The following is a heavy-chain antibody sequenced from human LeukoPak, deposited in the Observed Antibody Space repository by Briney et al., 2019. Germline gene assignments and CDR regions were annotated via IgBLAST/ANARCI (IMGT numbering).Heavy chain of an antibody. CDR1: GGSISSSSYY. Sequence: SETLSLTCTVSGGSISSSSYYWGWIRQPPGKGLEWIGSIYYSGSTYYNPSLKSRVTISVDTSKNQFSLKLSSVTAADTAVYYCARDLYDSSGYFSYYYGMDVWGQGTTVTVSS. CDR3: ARDLYDSSGYFSYYYGMDV. CDR2: IYYSGST. V-gene: IGHV4-39*07. J-gene: IGHJ6*02. D-gene: IGHD3-22*01.